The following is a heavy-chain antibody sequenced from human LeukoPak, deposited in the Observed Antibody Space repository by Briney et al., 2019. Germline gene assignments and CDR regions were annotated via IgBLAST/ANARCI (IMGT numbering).Heavy chain of an antibody. D-gene: IGHD3-3*01. CDR3: ARGTRTIFGPFDP. CDR2: IIPIFGTA. Sequence: ASVKLSCKASGGTFISYAISWVRQAPGQGLEWRGGIIPIFGTANYAQKFQGRVTITTDESTSTAYMELSSLRSEDTAVYYCARGTRTIFGPFDPWGQGTLVTVSS. V-gene: IGHV1-69*05. J-gene: IGHJ5*02. CDR1: GGTFISYA.